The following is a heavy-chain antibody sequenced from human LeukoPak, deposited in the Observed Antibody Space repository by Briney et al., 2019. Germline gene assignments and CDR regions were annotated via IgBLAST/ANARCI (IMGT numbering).Heavy chain of an antibody. CDR3: ARHVVAYDYGDY. D-gene: IGHD4-17*01. V-gene: IGHV4-39*01. Sequence: SETLSLTCIVSGGSISSSTYYWGWTRQPPGKGLEWIGSIYYTWSTYYNPSLKSRVTISVDTSENQFSLRLSSVTAADTAVYYCARHVVAYDYGDYWGQGTLVTVSS. CDR2: IYYTWST. CDR1: GGSISSSTYY. J-gene: IGHJ4*02.